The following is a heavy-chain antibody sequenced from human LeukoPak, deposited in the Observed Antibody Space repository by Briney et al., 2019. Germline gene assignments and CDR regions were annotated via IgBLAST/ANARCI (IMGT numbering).Heavy chain of an antibody. D-gene: IGHD6-6*01. J-gene: IGHJ4*02. V-gene: IGHV1-69*04. CDR3: ARDKYSSSLGDY. CDR2: IIPVFGIA. Sequence: GASVKVSCKASGGTFSSYAISWVRQAPGQGLEWMGRIIPVFGIANYAQKFQGRVTITADKSTSTAYMELSSLRSEDTAVYYCARDKYSSSLGDYWGQGTLDTVSS. CDR1: GGTFSSYA.